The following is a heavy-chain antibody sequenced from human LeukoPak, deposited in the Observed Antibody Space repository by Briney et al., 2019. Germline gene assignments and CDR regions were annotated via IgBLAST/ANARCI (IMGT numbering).Heavy chain of an antibody. CDR3: ARLFEVVDAFDI. Sequence: NPSETLSLTCTVSGGSISSYYWSWIRQPPGKGLEWIGYIYYSGSTNYNPSLNSRVTISVDASKNQFSLKLSSVTAAGTAVYYCARLFEVVDAFDIWGQGTMVTVSS. CDR2: IYYSGST. V-gene: IGHV4-59*01. D-gene: IGHD2-21*01. J-gene: IGHJ3*02. CDR1: GGSISSYY.